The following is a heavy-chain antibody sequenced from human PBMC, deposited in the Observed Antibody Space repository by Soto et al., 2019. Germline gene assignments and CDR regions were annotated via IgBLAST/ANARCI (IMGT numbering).Heavy chain of an antibody. CDR2: ITGSGDKA. CDR1: GLTFSSHA. J-gene: IGHJ4*02. V-gene: IGHV3-23*01. CDR3: ALSGFGGSDS. D-gene: IGHD3-10*01. Sequence: EVQLLESGGGLVQTGGSLRLSCAASGLTFSSHAMSWVRRAPGKGLEWVSTITGSGDKAYYADSVKGRFTNSRDNSKYTLYLQMNSLRADDTAVYDVALSGFGGSDSWGQGTLVTFSS.